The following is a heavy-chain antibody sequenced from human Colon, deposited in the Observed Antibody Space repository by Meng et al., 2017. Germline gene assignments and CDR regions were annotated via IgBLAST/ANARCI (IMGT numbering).Heavy chain of an antibody. D-gene: IGHD4-23*01. CDR3: ARHGGYYQDY. CDR1: GGSITTNSY. Sequence: QVKLQVSGPGLVKPSGTLSLTCAVSGGSITTNSYWSWVRQSPEKGPEWIGQIDHRGDPYYNPSLKSRVTMSVDRSKSQVSLQLTSVTAADTAVYYCARHGGYYQDYWGQGTLVTVSS. V-gene: IGHV4-4*02. J-gene: IGHJ4*02. CDR2: IDHRGDP.